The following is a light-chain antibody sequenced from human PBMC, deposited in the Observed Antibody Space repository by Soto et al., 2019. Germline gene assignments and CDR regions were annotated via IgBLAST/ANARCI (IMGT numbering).Light chain of an antibody. CDR3: QQRSDWLT. CDR1: QSVSSY. CDR2: DAS. J-gene: IGKJ4*01. V-gene: IGKV3-11*01. Sequence: EIVLTQSPATLSLSPGERATLSCRASQSVSSYLAWYQQKPGQAPRLLIYDASNRATGIPVRFSGSGSVTDFTLTISSLEPEDFAVYYCQQRSDWLTFGGGTKVEIK.